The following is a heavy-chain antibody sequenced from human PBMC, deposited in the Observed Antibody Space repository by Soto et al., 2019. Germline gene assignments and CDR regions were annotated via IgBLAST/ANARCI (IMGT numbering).Heavy chain of an antibody. J-gene: IGHJ4*02. CDR1: GFAFSDYA. V-gene: IGHV3-23*01. D-gene: IGHD3-16*01. CDR2: ISDGDGAT. Sequence: EVHLLESGGGLVEPGGSLRLSCAASGFAFSDYAMTWVRQAPGKGLEWVSDISDGDGATHYADSVKGRFTISRDDSKNTLYLQMDSLRAEDAAVYYCAKGSTFFDFWGQGTLVTVSS. CDR3: AKGSTFFDF.